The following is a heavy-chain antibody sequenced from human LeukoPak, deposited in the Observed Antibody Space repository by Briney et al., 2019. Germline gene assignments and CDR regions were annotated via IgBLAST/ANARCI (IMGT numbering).Heavy chain of an antibody. V-gene: IGHV3-11*04. Sequence: GGSLRLSCTASGFTFSDYSMSWIRQTPGKGLEWISYIGGSNTTIYYADSVKGRFTISRDSAKNSLSLQMNSLRAEDTAVYYCAKDLGRVGTMDVWGKGTTVTISS. D-gene: IGHD3-10*01. J-gene: IGHJ6*04. CDR2: IGGSNTTI. CDR1: GFTFSDYS. CDR3: AKDLGRVGTMDV.